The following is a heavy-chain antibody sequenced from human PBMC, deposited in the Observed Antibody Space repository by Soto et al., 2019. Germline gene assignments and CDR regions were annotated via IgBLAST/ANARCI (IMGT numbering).Heavy chain of an antibody. CDR1: GFTFSSYE. V-gene: IGHV3-48*03. J-gene: IGHJ5*02. CDR2: ISSSGSTI. CDR3: ARSPHGLLNWFDP. Sequence: GGSLRLSCAASGFTFSSYEMNWVRQAPGKGLEWVSYISSSGSTIYYADSVKGRFTISRDNAKNSLYLQMNSLRAEDTAVYYCARSPHGLLNWFDPWGQGTLVTVSS. D-gene: IGHD3-10*01.